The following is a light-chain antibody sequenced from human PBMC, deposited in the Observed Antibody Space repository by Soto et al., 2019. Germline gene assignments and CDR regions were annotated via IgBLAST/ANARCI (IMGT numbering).Light chain of an antibody. CDR1: QSISIW. Sequence: DIQMTQSPSTLSASLGDRVTITCRARQSISIWLAWYQQKPGKAPKLLIYDASSLESGVPSRFRGSGSGTEFTLTISSLQPDDFETYYCQQYNSYRRTFGQGTKVDIK. J-gene: IGKJ1*01. CDR3: QQYNSYRRT. CDR2: DAS. V-gene: IGKV1-5*01.